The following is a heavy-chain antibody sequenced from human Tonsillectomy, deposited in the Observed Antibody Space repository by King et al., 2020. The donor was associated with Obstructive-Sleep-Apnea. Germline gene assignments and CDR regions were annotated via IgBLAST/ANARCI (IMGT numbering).Heavy chain of an antibody. CDR3: ARVWDYGDDDAFDI. V-gene: IGHV4-31*03. CDR1: GGSISSGGYY. CDR2: IHDSGST. D-gene: IGHD4-17*01. Sequence: VQLQESGPGLVKPSQTLSLTCTVSGGSISSGGYYWRWNRQHPGKGLEWIGDIHDSGSTYYNPSLESRPTISVDTSKKQFSLKLSSVTAADTAVYYCARVWDYGDDDAFDIWGQGTMVTVSS. J-gene: IGHJ3*02.